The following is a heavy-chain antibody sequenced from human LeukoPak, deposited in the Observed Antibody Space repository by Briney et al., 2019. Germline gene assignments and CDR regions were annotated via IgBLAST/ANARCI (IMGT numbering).Heavy chain of an antibody. D-gene: IGHD6-13*01. CDR2: ISAYNGNT. CDR1: GYTFTSYG. J-gene: IGHJ6*02. CDR3: ARGSSSRQTNYYYYGMDV. V-gene: IGHV1-18*01. Sequence: ASVKVSCKASGYTFTSYGISWVRQAPGQGLEWMGWISAYNGNTNYAQKLQGRVTMTTDTSTSTAYMELRGLRSDDTAVYYCARGSSSRQTNYYYYGMDVWGQGTTVTVSS.